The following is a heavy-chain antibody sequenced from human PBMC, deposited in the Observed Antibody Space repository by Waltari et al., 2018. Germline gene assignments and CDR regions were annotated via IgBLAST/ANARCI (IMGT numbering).Heavy chain of an antibody. CDR1: GVSFRSYG. Sequence: QVQLVESGGGGVQPGQSLKLSCVAAGVSFRSYGMHWVRQAPGKGLEWVAVVWYDGRNQYYADSVKGRFTISRDNSKNTLYLQVNSLRAEDTAVYYCTRDISGRTAFDIWGQGTMVTVSS. CDR2: VWYDGRNQ. J-gene: IGHJ3*02. V-gene: IGHV3-33*01. CDR3: TRDISGRTAFDI. D-gene: IGHD3-10*01.